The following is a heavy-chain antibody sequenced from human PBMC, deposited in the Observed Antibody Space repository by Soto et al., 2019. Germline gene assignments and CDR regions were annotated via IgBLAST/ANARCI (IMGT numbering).Heavy chain of an antibody. D-gene: IGHD3-22*01. CDR1: GGSFSGYY. CDR3: ARGVDGYYDSLYGMDV. V-gene: IGHV4-34*01. Sequence: PSETLSLTCAAYGGSFSGYYWSWIRQPPGKGLEWIGEINHSGSTNYNPSLKSRVTMSVDTSKNQFSLKLSSVTAADTAVYYCARGVDGYYDSLYGMDVWGQGTTVTVSS. CDR2: INHSGST. J-gene: IGHJ6*02.